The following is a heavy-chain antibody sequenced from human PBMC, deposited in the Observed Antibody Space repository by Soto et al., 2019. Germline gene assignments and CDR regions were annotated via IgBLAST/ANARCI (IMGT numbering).Heavy chain of an antibody. CDR2: VYNSGST. V-gene: IGHV4-59*01. Sequence: SETLSLTCTVSGGSISSNNWTWIRQPPGKGLEWIGYVYNSGSTNYNPSLKSRVTISEDTSKSQFSLKVNSMTAADTAVYYCARYRREAVAGYTLDNWGQGILVTAPQ. CDR3: ARYRREAVAGYTLDN. D-gene: IGHD6-13*01. J-gene: IGHJ4*02. CDR1: GGSISSNN.